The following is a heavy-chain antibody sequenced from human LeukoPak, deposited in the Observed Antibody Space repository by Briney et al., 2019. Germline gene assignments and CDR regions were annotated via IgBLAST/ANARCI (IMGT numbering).Heavy chain of an antibody. CDR1: GGSISSYY. Sequence: SETLSLTCTVSGGSISSYYWSWFRQPAAKGLQWIVRIYTSGSTNYNPSPKSRVSMSVDTSKNQFSLELSSVTAADTAVYYCARDGDSGSYIDYWGQGTLVTVSS. V-gene: IGHV4-4*07. CDR3: ARDGDSGSYIDY. J-gene: IGHJ4*02. D-gene: IGHD1-26*01. CDR2: IYTSGST.